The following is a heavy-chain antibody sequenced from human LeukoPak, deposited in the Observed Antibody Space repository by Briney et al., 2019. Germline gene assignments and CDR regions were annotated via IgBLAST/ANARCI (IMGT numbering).Heavy chain of an antibody. CDR1: GGTFSSYA. D-gene: IGHD3-22*01. V-gene: IGHV1-69*04. Sequence: GASVKVSCKASGGTFSSYAISWVRQAPGQGLEWMGRIIPILVIANYAQKFEGRVTITADQSTSTAYMELSSLRSEDTAVYYCVDSSGHYGMDVWGQGTTVTVSS. J-gene: IGHJ6*02. CDR2: IIPILVIA. CDR3: VDSSGHYGMDV.